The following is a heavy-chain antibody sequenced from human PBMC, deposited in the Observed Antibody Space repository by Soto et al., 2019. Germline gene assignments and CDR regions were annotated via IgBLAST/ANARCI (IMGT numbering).Heavy chain of an antibody. CDR2: ISSSSSYI. Sequence: GGSLRLSCAASGFTFSSYSMNWVRQAPGKGLEWVSSISSSSSYIYYADSVKGRFTISRDNAKNSLYLQMNSLRAEDTAVYYCARYSSGSFSGSYYFDYWGQGTLVTVSS. D-gene: IGHD6-19*01. CDR1: GFTFSSYS. J-gene: IGHJ4*02. CDR3: ARYSSGSFSGSYYFDY. V-gene: IGHV3-21*01.